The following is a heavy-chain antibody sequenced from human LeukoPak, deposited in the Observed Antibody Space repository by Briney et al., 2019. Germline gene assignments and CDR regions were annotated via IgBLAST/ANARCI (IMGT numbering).Heavy chain of an antibody. Sequence: SETLSLTCAVYGGSFSGYYWSWIRQPPGKGLEWIGEINHSGSTNYNPSLKSRVTISVGTSKNQFSLKLSSVTAADTAVYYCARGAYYDILTGYYTLSYYFDYWGQGTLVTVSS. D-gene: IGHD3-9*01. J-gene: IGHJ4*02. CDR1: GGSFSGYY. V-gene: IGHV4-34*01. CDR2: INHSGST. CDR3: ARGAYYDILTGYYTLSYYFDY.